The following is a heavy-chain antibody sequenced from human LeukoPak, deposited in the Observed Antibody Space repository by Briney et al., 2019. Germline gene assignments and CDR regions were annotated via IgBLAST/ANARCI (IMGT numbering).Heavy chain of an antibody. CDR1: GGSISSYY. CDR3: VRASVDSGGAFDV. J-gene: IGHJ3*01. V-gene: IGHV4-59*01. Sequence: SETLSLTCTVSGGSISSYYWSWIRQPPRKGLEWIGYIYYSGSTNYNPSLKSRVTTSRDTPKNQFSLTLSSMTAADTATYYCVRASVDSGGAFDVWGQGTVVTVSS. CDR2: IYYSGST. D-gene: IGHD5-12*01.